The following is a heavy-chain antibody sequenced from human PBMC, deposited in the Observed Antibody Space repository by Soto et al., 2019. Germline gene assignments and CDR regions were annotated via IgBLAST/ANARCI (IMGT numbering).Heavy chain of an antibody. V-gene: IGHV3-74*01. CDR1: GFTFSSYW. Sequence: GGSLRLSCAASGFTFSSYWMHWVRQAPGKGLVWVSRINSDGSSTSYADSVKGRLTISRENAKNTVYLQMKRLRAEDTAVYYCARVGHDYVWGSYRPTHFDYWGQGTLVTVSS. CDR2: INSDGSST. CDR3: ARVGHDYVWGSYRPTHFDY. D-gene: IGHD3-16*02. J-gene: IGHJ4*02.